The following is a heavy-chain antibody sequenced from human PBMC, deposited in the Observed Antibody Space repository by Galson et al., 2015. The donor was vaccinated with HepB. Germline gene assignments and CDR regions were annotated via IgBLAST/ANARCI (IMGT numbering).Heavy chain of an antibody. D-gene: IGHD1-1*01. J-gene: IGHJ5*02. CDR3: AKVWVNWNEGSYNWFDP. Sequence: SLRLSCAASGFTFSSYAMSWVRQAPGKGLEWVSAISGSGGSTYYADSVKGRFTISRDNSKSTLYLQMNSLRAEDTAVYYCAKVWVNWNEGSYNWFDPWGQGTLVTVSS. CDR1: GFTFSSYA. CDR2: ISGSGGST. V-gene: IGHV3-23*01.